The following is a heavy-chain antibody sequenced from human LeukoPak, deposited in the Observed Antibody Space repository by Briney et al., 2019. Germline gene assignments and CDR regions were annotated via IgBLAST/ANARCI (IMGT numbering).Heavy chain of an antibody. V-gene: IGHV3-21*01. CDR2: ISSSSSYI. CDR1: GFAFSSYS. CDR3: ARDRVAAAGDAFDI. J-gene: IGHJ3*02. Sequence: GGSLRLSCAASGFAFSSYSMNWVRQAPGKGLELVSSISSSSSYIYYADSVKGRFTISRDNAKNSLYLQMNSLRAEDTAVYYCARDRVAAAGDAFDIWGQGTIVTVSS. D-gene: IGHD6-13*01.